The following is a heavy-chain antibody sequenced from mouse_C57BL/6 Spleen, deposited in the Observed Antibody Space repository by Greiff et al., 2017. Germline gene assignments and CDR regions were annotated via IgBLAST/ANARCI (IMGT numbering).Heavy chain of an antibody. D-gene: IGHD2-10*01. J-gene: IGHJ3*01. V-gene: IGHV14-1*01. CDR3: TTSYYGNPWFAY. CDR1: GFNIKDYY. Sequence: EVQLQQSGAELVRPGASVKLSCTASGFNIKDYYMHWVKQRPEQGLAWIGRIDPEDGDTEYAPKFQGKATMTADTSSNTAYLQLSSLTSEDTAVYYWTTSYYGNPWFAYWGQGTLVTVSA. CDR2: IDPEDGDT.